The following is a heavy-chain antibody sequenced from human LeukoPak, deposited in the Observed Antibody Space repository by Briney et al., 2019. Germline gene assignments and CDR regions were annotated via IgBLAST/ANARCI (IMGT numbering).Heavy chain of an antibody. V-gene: IGHV3-30*18. CDR3: AKDLERIAAAGPLDY. D-gene: IGHD6-13*01. J-gene: IGHJ4*02. Sequence: GGSLGLSCAASGFTFSSYGMHWVRQAPGKGLEWVAVISYDGSNKYYADSVKGRFTISRDNSKNTLYLQMNSLRAEDTAVYYCAKDLERIAAAGPLDYWGQGTLVTVSS. CDR2: ISYDGSNK. CDR1: GFTFSSYG.